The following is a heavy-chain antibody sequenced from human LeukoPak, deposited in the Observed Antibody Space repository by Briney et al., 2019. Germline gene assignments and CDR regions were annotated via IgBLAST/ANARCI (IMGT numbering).Heavy chain of an antibody. J-gene: IGHJ4*02. CDR2: IYSGGST. V-gene: IGHV3-53*01. CDR1: EFSVGSNY. CDR3: AKVPLRTSWTFDY. Sequence: PGGSLRLSCAASEFSVGSNYMTWVRQAPGKGLEWVSLIYSGGSTYYADSVKGRFTISRDNSKNTLYLQMNSLRAEDTAVYYCAKVPLRTSWTFDYWGQGTLVTVSS. D-gene: IGHD3/OR15-3a*01.